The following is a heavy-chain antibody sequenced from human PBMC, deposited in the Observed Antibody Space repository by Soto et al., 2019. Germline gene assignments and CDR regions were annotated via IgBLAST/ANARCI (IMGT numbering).Heavy chain of an antibody. Sequence: NPSPTPGVSRGSPPGATFSWNWIRQPPGKGLEWIGYIFPSGTTYYNPSLKSRVTISIDVSKNQFSLSLRSLTAADTAVYYCARSREFDYWSQGTPVTVSS. CDR3: ARSREFDY. CDR1: RGSPPGATFS. V-gene: IGHV4-30-2*01. J-gene: IGHJ4*02. CDR2: IFPSGTT.